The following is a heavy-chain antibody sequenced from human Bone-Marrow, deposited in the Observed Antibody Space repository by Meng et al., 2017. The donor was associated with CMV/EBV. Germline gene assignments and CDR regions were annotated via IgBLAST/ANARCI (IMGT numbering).Heavy chain of an antibody. Sequence: SETLSLTCAVYGGSFSGYYWSWIRQPPGKGLGWIGEINHSGSTYYNPSLKSRVTISVDTSKNQFSLKLSSVTAADTAVYYCARAFGSSWGQGTLVTVSS. V-gene: IGHV4-34*01. CDR1: GGSFSGYY. D-gene: IGHD5-18*01. CDR3: ARAFGSS. J-gene: IGHJ4*02. CDR2: INHSGST.